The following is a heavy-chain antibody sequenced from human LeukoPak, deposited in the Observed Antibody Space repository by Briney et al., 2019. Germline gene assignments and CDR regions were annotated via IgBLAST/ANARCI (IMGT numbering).Heavy chain of an antibody. CDR2: ISYDGSNK. J-gene: IGHJ4*02. CDR3: AKGGRWELLEVSGYFDY. D-gene: IGHD1-26*01. Sequence: GGSLRLSCVASGFTFSSYGMHWVRQAPGKGLEWVAVISYDGSNKYYADSVKGRFTISRDNSKNTLYLQMNSLRAEDTAVYYCAKGGRWELLEVSGYFDYWGQGTLVTVSS. V-gene: IGHV3-30*18. CDR1: GFTFSSYG.